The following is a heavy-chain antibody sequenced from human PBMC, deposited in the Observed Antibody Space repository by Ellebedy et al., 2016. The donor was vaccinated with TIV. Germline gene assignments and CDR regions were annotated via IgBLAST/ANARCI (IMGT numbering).Heavy chain of an antibody. CDR3: ARGTRKIAAAGTGWFDP. Sequence: MPSETLSLTCPVSGGSISSGGYYWSWIRQHPGKGLEWIGYIYYSGSTYYNPSLKSRVTISVDTSKNQFSLKLSSVTAADTAVYYCARGTRKIAAAGTGWFDPWGQGTLVTVSS. V-gene: IGHV4-31*03. J-gene: IGHJ5*02. CDR2: IYYSGST. CDR1: GGSISSGGYY. D-gene: IGHD6-13*01.